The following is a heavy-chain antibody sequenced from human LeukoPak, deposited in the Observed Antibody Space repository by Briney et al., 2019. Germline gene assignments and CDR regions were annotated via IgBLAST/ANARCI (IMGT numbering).Heavy chain of an antibody. J-gene: IGHJ3*02. CDR3: ATGDYSGTKPDPIDM. D-gene: IGHD3-10*01. CDR2: ITPNSDDT. CDR1: GYTFTDYY. V-gene: IGHV1-2*06. Sequence: ASVKVSCKASGYTFTDYYIHWVRQAPGQGLEWMGRITPNSDDTDYAQKFQGRVTMTRDTSINTAYMELTRLRSDDTAVYYCATGDYSGTKPDPIDMWGQGTMVTVSS.